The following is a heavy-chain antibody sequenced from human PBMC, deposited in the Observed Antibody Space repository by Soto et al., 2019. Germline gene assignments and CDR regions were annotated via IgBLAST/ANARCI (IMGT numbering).Heavy chain of an antibody. CDR3: ARDRGTLTTVVSNLTKYYCYGMDV. V-gene: IGHV3-33*01. CDR2: IWYDGSNK. J-gene: IGHJ6*02. CDR1: GFTFSSYG. D-gene: IGHD4-17*01. Sequence: GGSLRLSCEASGFTFSSYGMHWVRQAPGKGLEWVAVIWYDGSNKYYADSVKGRFTISRDNSRNTLYLQMNSLRAEDTAVYYCARDRGTLTTVVSNLTKYYCYGMDVWGQGTTVTVSS.